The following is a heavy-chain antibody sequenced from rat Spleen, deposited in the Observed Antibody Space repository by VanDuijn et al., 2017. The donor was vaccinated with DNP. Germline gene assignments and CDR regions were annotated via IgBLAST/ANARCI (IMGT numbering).Heavy chain of an antibody. CDR2: INTGGGNT. D-gene: IGHD1-11*01. Sequence: EVKLVESGGGLVQPGRSLKLSCAASGFTFSDYYMAWVRQAPTKGLEWVASINTGGGNTYYRDSVKGRFTISRDNAKSTLYLQMDSLRSEDTATYYCARHEATEGIDFDYWGQGVMVTVSS. CDR3: ARHEATEGIDFDY. V-gene: IGHV5-25*01. CDR1: GFTFSDYY. J-gene: IGHJ2*01.